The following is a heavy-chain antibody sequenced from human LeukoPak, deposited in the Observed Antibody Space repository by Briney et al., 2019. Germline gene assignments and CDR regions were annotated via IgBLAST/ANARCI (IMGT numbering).Heavy chain of an antibody. D-gene: IGHD1-26*01. CDR2: INPNSGGT. V-gene: IGHV1-2*02. Sequence: ASVKVSCKASGYTFTSYGISWVRQAPGQGLEWMGWINPNSGGTNYAQKFQGRVTMTRDTSISTAYMELSRLRSDDTAVYYCARAEWELLGYWGQGTLVTVSS. CDR3: ARAEWELLGY. CDR1: GYTFTSYG. J-gene: IGHJ4*02.